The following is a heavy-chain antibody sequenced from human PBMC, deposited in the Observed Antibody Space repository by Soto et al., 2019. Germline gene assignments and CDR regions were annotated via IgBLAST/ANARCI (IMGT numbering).Heavy chain of an antibody. J-gene: IGHJ4*02. CDR3: AKDPGPQYFYY. CDR1: GFTFRSYG. V-gene: IGHV3-30*18. CDR2: ISYDGSDK. Sequence: QVQLVESGGGVVQPGRSLRLSCAASGFTFRSYGMHWVRQAPGKGLEWVAVISYDGSDKFYADSVKGRFTISRDNSKNTLYLQMNSLRADDTAVYYCAKDPGPQYFYYWGQGTLVTVSS.